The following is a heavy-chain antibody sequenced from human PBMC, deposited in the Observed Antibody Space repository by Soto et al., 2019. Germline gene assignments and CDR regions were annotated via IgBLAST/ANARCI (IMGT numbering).Heavy chain of an antibody. J-gene: IGHJ4*02. Sequence: SETLSLTCAVSGGSISSSYWWSWVRQPPGKGLEWIGNIHYSGSTYYDSSLKSRVTISVDTSKNQFSLKLSSVTAADTAVYYCASQHYYDSSGYYVVYWGQGTLVTVSS. CDR3: ASQHYYDSSGYYVVY. D-gene: IGHD3-22*01. V-gene: IGHV4-39*01. CDR2: IHYSGST. CDR1: GGSISSSYW.